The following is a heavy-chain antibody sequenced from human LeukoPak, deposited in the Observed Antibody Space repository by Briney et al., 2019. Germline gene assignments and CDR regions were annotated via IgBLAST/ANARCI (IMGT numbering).Heavy chain of an antibody. J-gene: IGHJ4*02. CDR2: IYGGGTT. Sequence: PGGSLRLSCAASGFTVSNNFMNWVRQAPGKGLEWVSVIYGGGTTYYADSVKGRFTISRDSSKNTLYLQMNSLTAEDTAVYYCVRDASSWSLTYWGQGTLVTVSS. CDR1: GFTVSNNF. CDR3: VRDASSWSLTY. V-gene: IGHV3-53*01. D-gene: IGHD6-13*01.